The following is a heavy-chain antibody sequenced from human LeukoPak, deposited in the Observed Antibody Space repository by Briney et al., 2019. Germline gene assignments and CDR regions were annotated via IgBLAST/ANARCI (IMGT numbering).Heavy chain of an antibody. CDR1: GLPLSSTF. D-gene: IGHD3-10*01. Sequence: AGGSLRLSCAPSGLPLSSTFMSWVRQAPGRGLEGVSIIYSGGTTHYADSVKGRFTISRDNAKNMLYLQMDSLRVGDTAIYYCARNTDYYGSGTYGYFDHWGRGTLVTVSS. CDR3: ARNTDYYGSGTYGYFDH. CDR2: IYSGGTT. V-gene: IGHV3-53*01. J-gene: IGHJ2*01.